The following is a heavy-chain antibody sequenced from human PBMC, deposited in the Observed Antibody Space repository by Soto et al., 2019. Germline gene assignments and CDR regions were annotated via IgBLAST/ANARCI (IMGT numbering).Heavy chain of an antibody. CDR1: GYTFIDYY. Sequence: QVQLVQSGAEVKKPGASVKVSCEASGYTFIDYYMHWVRQAPGQGFEWMGRISPKSGGTNYAQKFQGRVTMTLETSLNTAYMELSSLMSEDTAVYYCARPPGYISDWYYFDPWGQGTLVTVSS. CDR3: ARPPGYISDWYYFDP. CDR2: ISPKSGGT. D-gene: IGHD6-19*01. J-gene: IGHJ4*02. V-gene: IGHV1-2*02.